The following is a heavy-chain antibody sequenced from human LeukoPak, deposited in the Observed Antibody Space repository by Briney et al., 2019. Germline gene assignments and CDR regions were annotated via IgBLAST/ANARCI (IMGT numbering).Heavy chain of an antibody. CDR1: GGSISGYF. CDR3: AREPTSGREPTSGRPLDY. D-gene: IGHD5-12*01. J-gene: IGHJ4*02. CDR2: IYSSGSN. V-gene: IGHV4-4*07. Sequence: PSETLSLTCTVSGGSISGYFWSWIRQPAGKGPEWIGRIYSSGSNNYNPSLKSRVTMSLDTSKNHLSLNLSSVTAADTAVYYCAREPTSGREPTSGRPLDYWGQGTLVTVSS.